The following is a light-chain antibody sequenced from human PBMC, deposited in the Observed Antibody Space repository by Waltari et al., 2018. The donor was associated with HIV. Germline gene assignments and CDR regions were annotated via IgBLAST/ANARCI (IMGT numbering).Light chain of an antibody. CDR2: RNN. J-gene: IGLJ2*01. V-gene: IGLV1-47*01. CDR1: RPNLGNYY. CDR3: AAWEDSLSVVV. Sequence: VLTPTPLASGNPGPGVTLPCSGSRPNLGNYYVYLYQPPPGTAPKLLRYRNNRRRAGVPDRFSGSKSGTSASLAISGGRSEDEADYYWAAWEDSLSVVVFGGGTKLTVL.